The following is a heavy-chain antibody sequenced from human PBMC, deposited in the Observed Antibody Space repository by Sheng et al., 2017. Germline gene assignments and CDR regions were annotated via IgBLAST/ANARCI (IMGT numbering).Heavy chain of an antibody. D-gene: IGHD2-15*01. J-gene: IGHJ3*02. Sequence: QVQLVQSGAEVKKPGASVKVSCKASGYTFTGYYMHWVRQAPGQGLEWMGWINPNSGGTNYAQKFQGRVTMTRDTSISTAYMELSRLRSDDTAVYYCARTQGYCSGGSCYSGAFDIWGQGTMVTVSS. CDR1: GYTFTGYY. CDR2: INPNSGGT. CDR3: ARTQGYCSGGSCYSGAFDI. V-gene: IGHV1-2*02.